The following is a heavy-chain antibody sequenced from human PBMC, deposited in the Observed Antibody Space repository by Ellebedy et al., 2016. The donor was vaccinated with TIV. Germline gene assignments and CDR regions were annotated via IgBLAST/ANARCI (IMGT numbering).Heavy chain of an antibody. Sequence: SETLSLTCSVFGGSISNRYWTWIRQPPGQGLEWIGDVHHSGISHIHPSLKSRVTLSLDTSKNQFSLDLSSVTAADTATYYCARDLGRYGMDVWGQGTTVTVSS. V-gene: IGHV4-59*11. CDR1: GGSISNRY. CDR3: ARDLGRYGMDV. J-gene: IGHJ6*02. CDR2: VHHSGIS.